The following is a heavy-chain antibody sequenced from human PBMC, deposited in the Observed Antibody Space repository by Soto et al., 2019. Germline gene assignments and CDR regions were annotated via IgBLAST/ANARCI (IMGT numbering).Heavy chain of an antibody. J-gene: IGHJ6*02. D-gene: IGHD2-2*01. CDR1: GFTFSSYD. CDR3: ARGGYCSSTSCYGLDYYYGMDV. Sequence: GGSLRLSCAASGFTFSSYDMHWVRQATGKGLEWVSAIGTAGDTYYPGSVKGRFTISRENAKNSLYLQMNSLRAEDTAVYYCARGGYCSSTSCYGLDYYYGMDVWGQGTTVTVSS. V-gene: IGHV3-13*01. CDR2: IGTAGDT.